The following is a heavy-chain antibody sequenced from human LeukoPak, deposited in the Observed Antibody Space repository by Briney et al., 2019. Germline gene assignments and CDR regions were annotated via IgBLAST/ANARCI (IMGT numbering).Heavy chain of an antibody. Sequence: ASVKVSCKASGYTFTNYYMHWVRQAPGQGLEWMGIINPSGGSTSYAQKFQGRVIMARDTSTSTVYMDLSSLSPEDTAVYYCATLKYSSNWYTAYFQYWGQGTLVTVSS. J-gene: IGHJ1*01. CDR1: GYTFTNYY. V-gene: IGHV1-46*01. CDR2: INPSGGST. CDR3: ATLKYSSNWYTAYFQY. D-gene: IGHD6-13*01.